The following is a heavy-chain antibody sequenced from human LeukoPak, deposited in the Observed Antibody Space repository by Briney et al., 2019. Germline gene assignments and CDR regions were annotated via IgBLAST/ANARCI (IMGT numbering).Heavy chain of an antibody. CDR2: IIPIFGIA. D-gene: IGHD2-2*01. CDR3: AREELYCSSTSCYSTRYYFDY. Sequence: ASVKVSCKASGGTFSSYAISWVRQAPGQGLEWMGRIIPIFGIANYAQKFQGRVTITADKSTSTAYMELSSLRSEDTAVYYCAREELYCSSTSCYSTRYYFDYWGQGTLVTVSS. CDR1: GGTFSSYA. V-gene: IGHV1-69*04. J-gene: IGHJ4*02.